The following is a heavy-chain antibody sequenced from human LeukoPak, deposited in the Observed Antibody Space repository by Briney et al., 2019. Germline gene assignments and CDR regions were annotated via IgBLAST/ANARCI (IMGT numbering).Heavy chain of an antibody. D-gene: IGHD6-13*01. V-gene: IGHV3-7*01. CDR2: IKNDGAVE. J-gene: IGHJ4*02. CDR3: XXDSYSKGDF. CDR1: GFTFSYHW. Sequence: GGSLRLSCAASGFTFSYHWMTWVRQAPGKGLEWVANIKNDGAVENYVDSVKGRFTISRDNAKNSLYLQMNSLRAEDTAVYYXXXDSYSKGDFWGQGVLVTVSS.